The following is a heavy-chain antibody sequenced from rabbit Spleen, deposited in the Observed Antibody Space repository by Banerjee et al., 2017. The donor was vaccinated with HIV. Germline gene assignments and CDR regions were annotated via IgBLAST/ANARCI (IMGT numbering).Heavy chain of an antibody. Sequence: QSLEESGGGLVKPEGSLTLTCKASGVSFSDKDVMCWVRQAPGKGLEWIACIDTGSSGFTYFASWAKGRFTISKTSSTTVTLQMTSLTAADTATYFCARDTSSSFSSYGMDLWGPGTLVTVS. D-gene: IGHD1-1*01. CDR2: IDTGSSGFT. V-gene: IGHV1S40*01. CDR3: ARDTSSSFSSYGMDL. CDR1: GVSFSDKDV. J-gene: IGHJ6*01.